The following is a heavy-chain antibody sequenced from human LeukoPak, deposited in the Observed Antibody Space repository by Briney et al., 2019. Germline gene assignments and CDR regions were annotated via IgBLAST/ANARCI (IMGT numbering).Heavy chain of an antibody. V-gene: IGHV3-30-3*01. D-gene: IGHD2-2*01. J-gene: IGHJ4*02. CDR2: ISYDGGNK. Sequence: GGSLRLSCAASGFTFSSYAMHWVRQAPGKGLEWVAVISYDGGNKYYADSVKGRFTISRDNSKNTLYLQMNSLRAEDTAVYYCARDFAGYCSSTSCYPMNYFDYWGQGTLVTVSS. CDR3: ARDFAGYCSSTSCYPMNYFDY. CDR1: GFTFSSYA.